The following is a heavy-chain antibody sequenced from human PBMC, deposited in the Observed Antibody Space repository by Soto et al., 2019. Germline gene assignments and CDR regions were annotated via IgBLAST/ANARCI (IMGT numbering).Heavy chain of an antibody. CDR1: GGSFSGYY. Sequence: SETLSLTCAVYGGSFSGYYWSWIRQPPGKGLEWIGEINHSGSTNYNPSLKSRVTISVDTSKNQFSLKLSSVTAADTAVYYCARGRRYYYGSGSHFQGYNWFDPWGQGTLVTVSS. CDR2: INHSGST. CDR3: ARGRRYYYGSGSHFQGYNWFDP. D-gene: IGHD3-10*01. J-gene: IGHJ5*02. V-gene: IGHV4-34*01.